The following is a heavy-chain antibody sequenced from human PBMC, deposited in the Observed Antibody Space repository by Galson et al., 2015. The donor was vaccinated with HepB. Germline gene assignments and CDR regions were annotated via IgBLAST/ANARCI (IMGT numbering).Heavy chain of an antibody. CDR2: ISYDGSNK. CDR1: GFTFSSYG. Sequence: SLRLSCAASGFTFSSYGMHWVRQAPGKGLEWVAVISYDGSNKYYADSVRGRFTISRDNSKNTLYLQMNSLRAEDTAVYYCAKDSAETPFDYWGQGTLVTVSS. CDR3: AKDSAETPFDY. J-gene: IGHJ4*02. V-gene: IGHV3-30*18.